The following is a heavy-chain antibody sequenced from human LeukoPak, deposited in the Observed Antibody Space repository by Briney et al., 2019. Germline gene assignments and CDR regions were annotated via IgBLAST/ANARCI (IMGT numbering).Heavy chain of an antibody. CDR2: IYSGGST. V-gene: IGHV3-66*01. D-gene: IGHD5-12*01. CDR3: ARDRPSALGGYDGYDAFDI. J-gene: IGHJ3*02. CDR1: GFTVSSNY. Sequence: GGSLRLSCAASGFTVSSNYMSWVRQAPGKGLEWVSVIYSGGSTYYADSVKGRFTISRDNSKNTLYLQMNSLRAEDTAVYYCARDRPSALGGYDGYDAFDIWGQGTMVTVSS.